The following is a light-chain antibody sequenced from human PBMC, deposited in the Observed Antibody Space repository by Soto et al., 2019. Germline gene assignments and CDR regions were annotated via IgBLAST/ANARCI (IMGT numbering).Light chain of an antibody. V-gene: IGKV1-33*01. CDR3: QQYDNLPLT. J-gene: IGKJ4*01. CDR1: QDIKNY. CDR2: DAF. Sequence: DSLVTGGRSSLSASVGDRFAITSQASQDIKNYINWYQQKSGKAPKLLIYDAFDLETGVQSRFSGSGSGTDFTFTINSLQPEDIASYYCQQYDNLPLTFGGGTKVDI.